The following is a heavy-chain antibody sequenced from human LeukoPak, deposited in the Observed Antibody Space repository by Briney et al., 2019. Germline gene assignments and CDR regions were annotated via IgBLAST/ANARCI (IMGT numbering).Heavy chain of an antibody. Sequence: SETLSLTCTISGGSLSTYYWSWIRQPPGKGLEWIGYVSYSGSTNYNPSLKSRVTISLDTSKNQFSLKLTSVTAADTAVYYCARRGSWFDPWGRGTLVTVSS. CDR2: VSYSGST. J-gene: IGHJ5*02. CDR3: ARRGSWFDP. D-gene: IGHD1-26*01. V-gene: IGHV4-59*08. CDR1: GGSLSTYY.